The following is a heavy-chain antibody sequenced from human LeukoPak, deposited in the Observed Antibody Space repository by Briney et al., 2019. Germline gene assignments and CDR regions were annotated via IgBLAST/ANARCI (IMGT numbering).Heavy chain of an antibody. Sequence: GASVKVSCKASGYTFTGYYMHWVRQAPGQGLEWMGWINPTSGGTNYAQNFQGRVTMTRDTSISTAYMELSRLRSDDTAVYYCASISMVGATNYWGQGTLVTVSS. J-gene: IGHJ4*02. D-gene: IGHD1-26*01. CDR2: INPTSGGT. CDR1: GYTFTGYY. V-gene: IGHV1-2*02. CDR3: ASISMVGATNY.